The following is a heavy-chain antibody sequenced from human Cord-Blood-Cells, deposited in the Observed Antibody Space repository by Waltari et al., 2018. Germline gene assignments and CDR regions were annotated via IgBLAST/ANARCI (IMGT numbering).Heavy chain of an antibody. CDR2: IYHGRSSH. CDR1: GYSFTNYW. CDR3: ARNRDWFDP. V-gene: IGHV5-51*01. J-gene: IGHJ5*02. D-gene: IGHD3-10*01. Sequence: EVQLVQSGAEVKKPGESLKISCKGSGYSFTNYWIGWVRQMPGKALEWMGIIYHGRSSHRYRPSFQGQVTISADKSISTAYLQWSSLKASDTAMYYCARNRDWFDPWGQGSLVTVPS.